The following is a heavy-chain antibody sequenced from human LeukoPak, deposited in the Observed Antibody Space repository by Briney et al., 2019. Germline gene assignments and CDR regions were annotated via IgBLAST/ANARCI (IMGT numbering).Heavy chain of an antibody. J-gene: IGHJ5*02. CDR3: ASSGWYGNWFDP. CDR1: GGSISSYY. CDR2: IYYSGST. V-gene: IGHV4-59*01. D-gene: IGHD6-19*01. Sequence: SETLSLTCTVSGGSISSYYWSWIRQPPGKGLEWTGYIYYSGSTNYNPSLKSRVTISVDTSKNQFSLKLSSVTAADTAVYYCASSGWYGNWFDPWGQGTLVTVSS.